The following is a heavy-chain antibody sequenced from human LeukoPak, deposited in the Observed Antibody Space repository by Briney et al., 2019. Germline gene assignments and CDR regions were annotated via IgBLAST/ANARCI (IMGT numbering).Heavy chain of an antibody. V-gene: IGHV3-74*01. CDR3: AGAHYYDSSAYPGGY. CDR2: INSDGSST. J-gene: IGHJ4*02. Sequence: GGSLRLSCAASGFTFSSYWMHWVRQAPGKGLVWVSRINSDGSSTSYADSVKGRFTISRDNAKNTLYLQMNSLRAEDTAVYYCAGAHYYDSSAYPGGYWGQGTLVTVSS. CDR1: GFTFSSYW. D-gene: IGHD3-22*01.